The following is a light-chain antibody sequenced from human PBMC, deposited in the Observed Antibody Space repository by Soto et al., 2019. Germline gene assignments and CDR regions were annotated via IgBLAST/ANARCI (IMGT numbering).Light chain of an antibody. V-gene: IGKV4-1*01. CDR2: WAS. CDR1: QSLLYTSNNKNY. CDR3: HQYYNTPPWT. J-gene: IGKJ1*01. Sequence: DVVMTQSPDYLAVSLGERATINCKSSQSLLYTSNNKNYLAWYQHKPGQPPKLLIYWASTRESGVPDRFSGSGSGTDFTLTISSLQAEDVAVYYCHQYYNTPPWTFGQGTKVEIK.